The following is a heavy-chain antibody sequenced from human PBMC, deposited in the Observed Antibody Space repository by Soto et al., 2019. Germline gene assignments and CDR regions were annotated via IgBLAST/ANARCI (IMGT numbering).Heavy chain of an antibody. CDR3: ARRYYYGSGDGHYYYYGMDV. V-gene: IGHV1-3*01. D-gene: IGHD3-10*01. J-gene: IGHJ6*02. CDR1: GYTFTSYA. Sequence: PGESLKISCKGSGYTFTSYAMHWVRQAPGQRLEWMGWINAGNGNTKYSQKFQGRVTITRDTSASTAYMELSSLRSEDTAVYYCARRYYYGSGDGHYYYYGMDVWGQGTTVTVSS. CDR2: INAGNGNT.